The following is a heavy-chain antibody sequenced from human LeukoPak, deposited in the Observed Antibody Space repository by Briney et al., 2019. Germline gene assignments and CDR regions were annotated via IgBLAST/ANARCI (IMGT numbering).Heavy chain of an antibody. CDR1: GGSISSSSYY. J-gene: IGHJ6*03. D-gene: IGHD3-16*01. CDR3: ARIDYGGGYYYYYYYYMDV. Sequence: SETLSLTCTVSGGSISSSSYYSGWIRQPPGKGLEWIGSIYYSGSTYYNPSLKSRVTISVDTSKNQFSLKLSSVTAADTAVYYCARIDYGGGYYYYYYYYMDVWGKGTTVTVSS. CDR2: IYYSGST. V-gene: IGHV4-39*01.